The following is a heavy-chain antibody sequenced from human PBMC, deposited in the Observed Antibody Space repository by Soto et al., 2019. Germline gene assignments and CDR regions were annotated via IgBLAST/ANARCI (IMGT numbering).Heavy chain of an antibody. CDR1: GVTISSGAYY. CDR3: ARYRFSGSKWSKFDY. Sequence: SETLSLTCTVSGVTISSGAYYWSWIRQNPGKGLEWIGNIYYSGSTYYSPPLKSRVAISLDTSKNQFSLRLSSVTAADTAVYYCARYRFSGSKWSKFDYWGQGTLVTVSS. D-gene: IGHD6-13*01. V-gene: IGHV4-31*03. J-gene: IGHJ4*02. CDR2: IYYSGST.